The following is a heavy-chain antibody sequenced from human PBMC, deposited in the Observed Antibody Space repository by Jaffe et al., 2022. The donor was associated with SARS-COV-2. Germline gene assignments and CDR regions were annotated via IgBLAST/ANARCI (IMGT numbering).Heavy chain of an antibody. J-gene: IGHJ5*02. Sequence: QVQLVESGGGVVQPGRSLRLSCAASGFIFSTYAMHWVRQAPGKGLEWVAVISYDGSNEYYADSVKGRFTISRDNSKNTLYLQMNSLRAEDTAVYYCARESGPSYGYSRFDPWGQGTPVTVSS. CDR1: GFIFSTYA. V-gene: IGHV3-30*04. D-gene: IGHD5-18*01. CDR3: ARESGPSYGYSRFDP. CDR2: ISYDGSNE.